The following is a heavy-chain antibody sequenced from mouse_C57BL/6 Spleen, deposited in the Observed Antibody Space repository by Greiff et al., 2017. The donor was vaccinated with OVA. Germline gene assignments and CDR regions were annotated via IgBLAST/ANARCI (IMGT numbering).Heavy chain of an antibody. V-gene: IGHV5-17*01. CDR3: ARRATVVAFDY. J-gene: IGHJ2*01. CDR1: GFTFSDYG. D-gene: IGHD1-1*01. Sequence: EVKLVESGGGLVKPGGSLKLSCAASGFTFSDYGMHWVRQAPEKGLEWVAYISSGSSTIYYADTVKGRFTISRDNAKTTLCLQMTSLRSEDTAMYYCARRATVVAFDYWGQGTTLTVSS. CDR2: ISSGSSTI.